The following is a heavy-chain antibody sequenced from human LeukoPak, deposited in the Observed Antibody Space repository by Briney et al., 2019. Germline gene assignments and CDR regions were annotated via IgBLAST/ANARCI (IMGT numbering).Heavy chain of an antibody. Sequence: PSETLSLTCAVYGGSFSGYQWNWIRQPPGSGLEWIGEINHSGNPNYNPSLKSRVTISMDMSKNQFSLRLNSVTAADTAVYYCARRNWGFHYNWFDPWGQGTLVTVS. CDR3: ARRNWGFHYNWFDP. CDR1: GGSFSGYQ. J-gene: IGHJ5*02. D-gene: IGHD7-27*01. V-gene: IGHV4-34*01. CDR2: INHSGNP.